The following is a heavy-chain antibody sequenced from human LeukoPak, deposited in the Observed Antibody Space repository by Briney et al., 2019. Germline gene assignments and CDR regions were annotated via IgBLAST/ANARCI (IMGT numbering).Heavy chain of an antibody. CDR2: INHSGGT. CDR1: GGSFSGYY. V-gene: IGHV4-34*01. D-gene: IGHD3-3*01. CDR3: ATTSYDFWSGYYSTGFDY. Sequence: SETLSLTCAVYGGSFSGYYWTWIRQPPGKGLEWLGEINHSGGTNYNPSLKSRVTISVDKSKNQFSLKLSSVTAADTAVYYCATTSYDFWSGYYSTGFDYWGQGTLVTVSS. J-gene: IGHJ4*02.